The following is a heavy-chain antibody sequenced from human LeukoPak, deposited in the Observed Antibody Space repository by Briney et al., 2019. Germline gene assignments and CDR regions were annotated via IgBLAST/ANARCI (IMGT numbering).Heavy chain of an antibody. CDR3: ARFSSSWYRTDYYFDY. CDR2: IYYSGST. CDR1: GGSISSGSYY. J-gene: IGHJ4*02. D-gene: IGHD6-13*01. Sequence: PSETLSLTCTVSGGSISSGSYYWSWIRQPPGKGLEWIGYIYYSGSTNYNPSLKSRVTISVDTSKNQFSLKLSSVTAADTAVYYCARFSSSWYRTDYYFDYWGQGTLVTVSS. V-gene: IGHV4-61*01.